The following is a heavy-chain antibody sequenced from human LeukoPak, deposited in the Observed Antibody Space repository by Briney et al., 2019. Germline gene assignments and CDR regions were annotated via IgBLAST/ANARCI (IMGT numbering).Heavy chain of an antibody. CDR2: INQDGSEK. V-gene: IGHV3-7*01. CDR1: GFTFSTYW. Sequence: GGSLRLSCAASGFTFSTYWMNWVRQAPGKGLEWVANINQDGSEKHCVDSVKGRFTTSRDNAKNSLYLQMNSLSADDTAIYYCARGTSMPAATXXVVXY. CDR3: ARGTSMPAATXXVVXY. J-gene: IGHJ4*01. D-gene: IGHD6-13*01.